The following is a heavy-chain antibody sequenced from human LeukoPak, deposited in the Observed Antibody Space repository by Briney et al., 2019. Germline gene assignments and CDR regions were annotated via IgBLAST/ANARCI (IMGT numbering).Heavy chain of an antibody. CDR3: ARGEGPFDY. CDR1: GFTFSSYE. Sequence: PGGSLRLSCAASGFTFSSYEMTWVRHAPGKGLQWVSHISRTGSTIYDADSVKGRFTIPRDNSKHPLYLQMNSLRAEHTSVYYCARGEGPFDYWGQGTLVTVSS. V-gene: IGHV3-48*01. J-gene: IGHJ4*02. CDR2: ISRTGSTI.